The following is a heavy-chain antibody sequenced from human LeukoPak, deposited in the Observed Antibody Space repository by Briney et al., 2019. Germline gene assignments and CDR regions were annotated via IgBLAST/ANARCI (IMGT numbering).Heavy chain of an antibody. CDR3: AKGSIVVVPAAPNY. D-gene: IGHD2-2*01. CDR1: GFTFSSYG. CDR2: IRYDGSNK. J-gene: IGHJ4*02. V-gene: IGHV3-30*02. Sequence: GGSLRLSCAASGFTFSSYGMHWVRQAPGKGPEWVAFIRYDGSNKYYADSVKGRFTISRDNSKNTLYLQMNSLRAEDTAVYYCAKGSIVVVPAAPNYWGQGTLVTVSS.